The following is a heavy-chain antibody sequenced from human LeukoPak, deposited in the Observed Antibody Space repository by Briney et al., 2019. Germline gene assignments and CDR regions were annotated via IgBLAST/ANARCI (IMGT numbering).Heavy chain of an antibody. CDR3: ARTYCSSTSCFWFDY. D-gene: IGHD2-2*01. CDR1: GFTFSSYS. CDR2: ISSSSSYI. V-gene: IGHV3-21*01. J-gene: IGHJ4*02. Sequence: GXXLRLSCAASGFTFSSYSMNWVRQAPGKGLEWVSSISSSSSYIYYADSVKGRFTISRDNAKNSLYLQMNSLRAEDTAVYYCARTYCSSTSCFWFDYWGQGTLVTVSS.